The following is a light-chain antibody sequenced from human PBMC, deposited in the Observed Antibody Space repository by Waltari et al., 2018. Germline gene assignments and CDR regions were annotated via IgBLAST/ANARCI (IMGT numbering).Light chain of an antibody. CDR3: QQSHITPHT. J-gene: IGKJ2*01. CDR2: TAS. CDR1: QTISGY. Sequence: DIQMTQSPSSLSTSVGDRVTITCRTSQTISGYLNWYQQKPGKAPNILVFTASNLHGGVPARFRGDGYGTHFTLTISNLQPEDFATYYCQQSHITPHTFGQGTKLEVK. V-gene: IGKV1-39*01.